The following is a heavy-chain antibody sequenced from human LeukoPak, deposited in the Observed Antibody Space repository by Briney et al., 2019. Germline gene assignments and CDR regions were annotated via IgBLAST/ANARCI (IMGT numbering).Heavy chain of an antibody. D-gene: IGHD3-22*01. CDR1: GFTFSSYG. CDR2: IWYDGSNK. V-gene: IGHV3-33*06. Sequence: GGSLRLSCAASGFTFSSYGMHWVRQAPGKGLEWVAVIWYDGSNKHYADSVKGRFTISRDNSKNTLYLQMNSLRAEDTAVYYCAKVYPYYYDSSAGRNSFDIWGQGTMVTVSS. J-gene: IGHJ3*02. CDR3: AKVYPYYYDSSAGRNSFDI.